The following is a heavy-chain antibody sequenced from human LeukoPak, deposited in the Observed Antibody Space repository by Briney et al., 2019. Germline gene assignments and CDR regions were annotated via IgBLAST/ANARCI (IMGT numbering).Heavy chain of an antibody. CDR3: AKDGGRPGAYQLPYYFDY. J-gene: IGHJ4*02. D-gene: IGHD2-2*01. CDR2: ISGSGGST. V-gene: IGHV3-23*01. Sequence: PEGSLRLSCAASGFTFSSYAMSWVRQAPGKGLEWVSAISGSGGSTYYADSVKGRFTISRDNSKNTLYLQMNSLRAEDTAVYYCAKDGGRPGAYQLPYYFDYWGQGTLDSVFS. CDR1: GFTFSSYA.